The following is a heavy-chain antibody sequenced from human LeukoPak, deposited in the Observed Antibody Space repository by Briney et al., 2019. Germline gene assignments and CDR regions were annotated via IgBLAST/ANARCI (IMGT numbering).Heavy chain of an antibody. CDR2: ISGSGGCT. J-gene: IGHJ4*02. CDR1: GFTFSSYA. D-gene: IGHD4-17*01. V-gene: IGHV3-23*01. Sequence: GGSLRLSCAASGFTFSSYAMSWVRQAPGKGLEWVSAISGSGGCTYYADSVKGRFTTSRDNSKNTLYLQMNSLRAEDTAVYYCAKDSGPIDYGDTLGYWGQGTLVTVSS. CDR3: AKDSGPIDYGDTLGY.